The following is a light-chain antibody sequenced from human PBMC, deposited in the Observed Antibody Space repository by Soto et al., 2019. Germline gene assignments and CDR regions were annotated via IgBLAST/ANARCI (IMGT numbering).Light chain of an antibody. CDR3: QQLNSYQVT. J-gene: IGKJ4*01. Sequence: IQLTQSPSFLSASVGDRVTITCRASQGISSYLAWYQQKPGKAPKLLIYAASTLQSGVPSRFSGSGSGTEFTLTISSLQPEDFATYYCQQLNSYQVTFGGGTKVEIK. CDR2: AAS. CDR1: QGISSY. V-gene: IGKV1-9*01.